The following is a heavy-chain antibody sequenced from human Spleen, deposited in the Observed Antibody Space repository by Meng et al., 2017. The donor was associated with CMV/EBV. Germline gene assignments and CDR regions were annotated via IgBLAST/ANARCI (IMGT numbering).Heavy chain of an antibody. Sequence: GGSLRLSCTASGFRFSGYTMTWVRQAPGGGLEWVSTLTSGGGAFYADSVKGRFTISRDNAKNSLYLQMNSLRAEDTAVYYCARGGSYGVYGGQGTLVTVSS. V-gene: IGHV3-69-1*01. CDR2: LTSGGGA. J-gene: IGHJ4*02. CDR1: GFRFSGYT. D-gene: IGHD1-26*01. CDR3: ARGGSYGVY.